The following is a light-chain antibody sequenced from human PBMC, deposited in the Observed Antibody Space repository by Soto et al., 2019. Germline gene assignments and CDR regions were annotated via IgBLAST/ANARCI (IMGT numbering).Light chain of an antibody. CDR3: AAWDGSLNVV. Sequence: QSVLTQPPSASGTPGQRVTISCSGSSSNVGSHTVNWYQQVPGTAPKLLIYDNNRRPSGVPDRFSGSKAATAASLAISGLQADDEAYYYCAAWDGSLNVVFGGGTKLTVL. V-gene: IGLV1-44*01. CDR1: SSNVGSHT. J-gene: IGLJ2*01. CDR2: DNN.